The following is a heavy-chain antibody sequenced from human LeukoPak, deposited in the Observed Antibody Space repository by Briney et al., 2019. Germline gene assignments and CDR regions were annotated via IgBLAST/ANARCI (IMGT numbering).Heavy chain of an antibody. D-gene: IGHD1-7*01. CDR3: ARDNYAGANWFDP. V-gene: IGHV1-69*05. CDR2: IIPIFGTA. CDR1: GGTFSSYA. J-gene: IGHJ5*02. Sequence: SVKVSCKASGGTFSSYAISWVRQAPGQGLEWMGGIIPIFGTANYAQKFQGRVTSTTDESTSTAYMELSSLRSEDTAVYYCARDNYAGANWFDPWGQGTLVTVSS.